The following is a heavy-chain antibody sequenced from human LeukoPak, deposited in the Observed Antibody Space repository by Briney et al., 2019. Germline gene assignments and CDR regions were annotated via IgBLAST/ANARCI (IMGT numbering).Heavy chain of an antibody. CDR2: IYSGGST. CDR1: GFTFSSYA. CDR3: ARGAGFY. D-gene: IGHD6-13*01. V-gene: IGHV3-53*01. Sequence: GGSLRLSCAASGFTFSSYAMSWVRQAPGKGLEWVPVIYSGGSTYYADSVKGRFTISRDNSKNTLYLQMNSLRAEDTAVYYCARGAGFYWGQGTLVTVSS. J-gene: IGHJ4*02.